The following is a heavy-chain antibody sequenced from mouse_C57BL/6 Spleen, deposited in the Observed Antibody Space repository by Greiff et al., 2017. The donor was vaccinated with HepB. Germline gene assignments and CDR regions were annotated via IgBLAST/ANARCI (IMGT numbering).Heavy chain of an antibody. CDR1: GYTFTSYW. D-gene: IGHD6-2*01. Sequence: VKLQQPGAELVMPGASVKLSCKASGYTFTSYWMHWVKQRPGQGLEWIGEIDPSDSYTNYNQKFKGKSTLTVEKSSSTAYMQLSSLTSEDSAVYYCARVLSPYWYFDVWGTGTTVTVSS. CDR3: ARVLSPYWYFDV. V-gene: IGHV1-69*01. CDR2: IDPSDSYT. J-gene: IGHJ1*03.